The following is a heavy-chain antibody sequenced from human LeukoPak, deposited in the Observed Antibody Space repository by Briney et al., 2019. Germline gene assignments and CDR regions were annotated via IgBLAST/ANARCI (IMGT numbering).Heavy chain of an antibody. V-gene: IGHV1-46*01. CDR3: ARADYCSSTSCYRFDY. D-gene: IGHD2-2*01. J-gene: IGHJ4*02. Sequence: ASVKVSCKASGYTFTSYYMHWVRQAPGQGLEWMGIINPSGGSTSYAQKFQGRVTMTRDTSTSTAYMELSSLRSEDTAVYYCARADYCSSTSCYRFDYWGQGTLVTVSS. CDR2: INPSGGST. CDR1: GYTFTSYY.